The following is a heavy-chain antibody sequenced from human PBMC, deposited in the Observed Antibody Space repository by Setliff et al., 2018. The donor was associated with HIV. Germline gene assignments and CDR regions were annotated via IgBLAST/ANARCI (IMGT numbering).Heavy chain of an antibody. D-gene: IGHD1-26*01. J-gene: IGHJ4*02. CDR1: GYHFIDYF. V-gene: IGHV1-2*02. Sequence: ASVKVSCKASGYHFIDYFRHWVLQAPGQGLEWMGWISPTNCDTNIPQRFLGKVTMNRDTSINTAYMELSGLRSYETAVYYSARAGRGSGRYVYPLDYWGQGSLVTVSS. CDR2: ISPTNCDT. CDR3: ARAGRGSGRYVYPLDY.